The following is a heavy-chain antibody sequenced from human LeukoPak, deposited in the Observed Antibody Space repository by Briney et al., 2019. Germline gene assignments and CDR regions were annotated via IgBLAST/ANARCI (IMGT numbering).Heavy chain of an antibody. CDR3: ARGTRDFDY. J-gene: IGHJ4*02. V-gene: IGHV4-34*01. CDR2: INHSGST. CDR1: GGSFSGYY. Sequence: KPSETLSLTCAVYGGSFSGYYWSWIRQPPGKGLEWIGEINHSGSTNYNPSLKSRVTISVDTSKNQFSLTVSSVPAADTAVYYCARGTRDFDYWGQGTLVTVSS.